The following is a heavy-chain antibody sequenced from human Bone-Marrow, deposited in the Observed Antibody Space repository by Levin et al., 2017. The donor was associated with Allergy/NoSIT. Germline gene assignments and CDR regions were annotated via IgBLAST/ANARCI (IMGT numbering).Heavy chain of an antibody. CDR3: ARSHSSSCKSYYYGMDV. D-gene: IGHD6-6*01. CDR2: ISSSSSTI. V-gene: IGHV3-48*04. CDR1: GFTFSSYS. J-gene: IGHJ6*02. Sequence: PGGSLRLSCAASGFTFSSYSMNWVRQAPGKGLEWVSYISSSSSTIYYADSVKGRFTISRDNAKNSLYLQMNSLRAEDTAVYYCARSHSSSCKSYYYGMDVWGQGTTVTVSS.